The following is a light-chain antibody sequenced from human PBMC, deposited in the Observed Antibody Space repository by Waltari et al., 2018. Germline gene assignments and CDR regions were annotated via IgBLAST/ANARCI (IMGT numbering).Light chain of an antibody. V-gene: IGKV1-5*03. CDR2: KAS. CDR3: QQYGSFPWT. J-gene: IGKJ1*01. Sequence: DIQMAQSPSTLSASVGDRVTITCRASQSVSSRLAWYQQKPGKAPNLLIYKASALETGVPSRFSGSGSATEVTLTISGLQPDDFATYFCQQYGSFPWTFGQGTKVEIK. CDR1: QSVSSR.